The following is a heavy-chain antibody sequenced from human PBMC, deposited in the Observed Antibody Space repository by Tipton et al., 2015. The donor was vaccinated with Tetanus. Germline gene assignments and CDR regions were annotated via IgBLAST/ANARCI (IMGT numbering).Heavy chain of an antibody. V-gene: IGHV5-51*01. Sequence: VQLVQSGAELKKPGESLKISCQGSGYNFNLYWVSWVRQMPGKGLEWMGLIYPGDSDATYSPSFQGQVTISADKSISTAYLQWTSLKASDTAIYFCARLPKHYSASGSTWGQGTLVTVSS. D-gene: IGHD3-10*01. CDR3: ARLPKHYSASGST. J-gene: IGHJ5*02. CDR1: GYNFNLYW. CDR2: IYPGDSDA.